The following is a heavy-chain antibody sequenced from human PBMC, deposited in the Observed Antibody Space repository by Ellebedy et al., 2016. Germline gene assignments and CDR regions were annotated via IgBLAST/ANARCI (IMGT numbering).Heavy chain of an antibody. Sequence: SETLSLTCTVSGGSINSGGYYWSWLRQYPGKGLEWIGYIYYSGSTYYNPSLKSRVIISVDTSKNQFPLELSSVTDEDKAGYYSAGGGTGHCPSHWGQGTLVTVSS. CDR2: IYYSGST. D-gene: IGHD2-2*03. CDR3: AGGGTGHCPSH. J-gene: IGHJ4*02. CDR1: GGSINSGGYY. V-gene: IGHV4-31*03.